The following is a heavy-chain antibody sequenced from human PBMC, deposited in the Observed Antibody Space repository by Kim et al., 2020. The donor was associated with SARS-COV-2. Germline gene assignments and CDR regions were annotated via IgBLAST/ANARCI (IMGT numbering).Heavy chain of an antibody. V-gene: IGHV3-53*01. CDR1: GFTVSSNY. D-gene: IGHD3-10*01. Sequence: GGSLRLSCAASGFTVSSNYMSWVRQAPGKGLEWVSVIYSGGSTYYAASVKGRFTISRDNPKNTLYLQINSLRAEDKAVYYCVRHYYGSGSYLAGSDESYYWGQGTLVTVSS. CDR2: IYSGGST. CDR3: VRHYYGSGSYLAGSDESYY. J-gene: IGHJ4*02.